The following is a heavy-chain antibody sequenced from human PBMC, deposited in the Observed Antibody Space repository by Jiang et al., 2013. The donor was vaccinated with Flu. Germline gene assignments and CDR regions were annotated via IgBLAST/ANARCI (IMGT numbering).Heavy chain of an antibody. J-gene: IGHJ4*02. V-gene: IGHV1-46*01. CDR3: ATFMSAGYGWI. CDR2: INPSGGST. Sequence: AEVKKPGASVKVSCKASGYTFTNYYMHWVRQAPGQGLEWMGRINPSGGSTSYAQKFQGRVTMTRDTSTSTVYMELSSLRSEDTAVYYCATFMSAGYGWIWGQGTLVTVSS. D-gene: IGHD5-18*01. CDR1: GYTFTNYY.